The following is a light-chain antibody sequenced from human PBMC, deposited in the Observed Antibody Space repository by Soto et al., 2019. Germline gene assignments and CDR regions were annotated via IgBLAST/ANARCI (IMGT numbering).Light chain of an antibody. J-gene: IGKJ1*01. V-gene: IGKV3-15*01. CDR3: QQYDNWWT. CDR1: QSVSSN. CDR2: GAS. Sequence: EVVMTQSPTTLSVSPGERATLSCRASQSVSSNLAWYQQKPGQAPRLLIYGASTRAIGIPARFSGSGSGTEFTLNISSLKSEDFAVYYCQQYDNWWTFGQGTKVEIK.